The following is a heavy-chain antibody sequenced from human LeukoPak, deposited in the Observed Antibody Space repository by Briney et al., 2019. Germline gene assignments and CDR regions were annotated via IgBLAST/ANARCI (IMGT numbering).Heavy chain of an antibody. CDR2: INPNSGGT. Sequence: ASVKASCKASGYTFTGYYMHWVRQAPGQGLEWMGWINPNSGGTNYAQKFQGRVTMTRDTSISTAYMELSRLRSDDTAVYYCARDRRSRADDAFDIWGQGTMVTVSS. CDR3: ARDRRSRADDAFDI. CDR1: GYTFTGYY. J-gene: IGHJ3*02. V-gene: IGHV1-2*02.